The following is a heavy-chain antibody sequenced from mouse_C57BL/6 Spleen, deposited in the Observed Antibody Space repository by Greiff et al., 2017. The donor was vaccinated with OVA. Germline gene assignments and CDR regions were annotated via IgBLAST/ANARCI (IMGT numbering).Heavy chain of an antibody. Sequence: EVKLMESGGGLVKPGGSLKLSCAASGFTFSSYTMSWVRQTPEKRLEWVATISGGGGNTYYPDSVKGRFTISRDNAKNTLYLQMSSLRSEDTALYYCARRLDYFDYWGQGTTLTVSS. CDR3: ARRLDYFDY. CDR1: GFTFSSYT. D-gene: IGHD4-1*01. CDR2: ISGGGGNT. J-gene: IGHJ2*01. V-gene: IGHV5-9*01.